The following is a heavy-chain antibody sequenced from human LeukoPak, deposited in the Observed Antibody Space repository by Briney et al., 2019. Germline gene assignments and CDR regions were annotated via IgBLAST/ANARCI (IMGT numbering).Heavy chain of an antibody. CDR1: GGTFSSYA. D-gene: IGHD4-17*01. J-gene: IGHJ4*02. Sequence: GASVKVSCKASGGTFSSYAISWVRQAPGQGLEWMGGIIPIFGTANYAQKFQGRVTITTDESTSTAYMELSSLRSEDTAVYYCARGLNYGDYGDYWGQGTLVTVSS. CDR2: IIPIFGTA. V-gene: IGHV1-69*05. CDR3: ARGLNYGDYGDY.